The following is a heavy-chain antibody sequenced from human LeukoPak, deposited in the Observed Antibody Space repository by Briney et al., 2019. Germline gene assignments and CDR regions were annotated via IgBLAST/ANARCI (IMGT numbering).Heavy chain of an antibody. Sequence: GGSLRLSCATSGFTFSAYSMIWVRQTPGKGLECLSYITSSSDSIHYADSVRGRFTVFRDNAKNSLHLQMNSLRDEDTAVYYCARDPGYSRPSSYGYFDHWGQGTLATVSS. CDR3: ARDPGYSRPSSYGYFDH. J-gene: IGHJ4*02. CDR2: ITSSSDSI. CDR1: GFTFSAYS. D-gene: IGHD1-26*01. V-gene: IGHV3-48*02.